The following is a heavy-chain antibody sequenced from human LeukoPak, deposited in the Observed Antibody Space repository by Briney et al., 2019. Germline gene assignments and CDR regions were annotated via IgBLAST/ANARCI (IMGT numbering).Heavy chain of an antibody. Sequence: GGSLRLSCVASGFTFTGHSMHWVRQAPGKGLEWVAVVGNDEKTKFYADSLRGRFTISRDNSKNTLYLQMNSLRDEDTAVYYCARERQAGGTPFDYWGQGSLVTVSS. CDR2: VGNDEKTK. CDR1: GFTFTGHS. D-gene: IGHD1-26*01. J-gene: IGHJ4*02. CDR3: ARERQAGGTPFDY. V-gene: IGHV3-30*04.